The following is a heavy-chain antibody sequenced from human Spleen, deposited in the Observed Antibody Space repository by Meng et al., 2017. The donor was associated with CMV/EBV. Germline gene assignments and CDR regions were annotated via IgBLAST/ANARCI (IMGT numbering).Heavy chain of an antibody. CDR1: GFTFGDYA. CDR3: ARDEDRRFLVWLSFDN. J-gene: IGHJ4*02. D-gene: IGHD3-3*01. CDR2: ITGSGGNT. V-gene: IGHV3-23*01. Sequence: GESLKISCAASGFTFGDYAMSWVRQAPGKGLDWVSVITGSGGNTYYAGSVKGRFTISRDNSKNTLYLQMNSLRAEDTAVYYCARDEDRRFLVWLSFDNWGQGTLVTVSS.